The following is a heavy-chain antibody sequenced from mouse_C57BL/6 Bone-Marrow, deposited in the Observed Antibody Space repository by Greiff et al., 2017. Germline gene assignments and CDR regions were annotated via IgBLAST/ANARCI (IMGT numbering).Heavy chain of an antibody. CDR3: ARDIPYYYGSSYGYFDV. D-gene: IGHD1-1*01. V-gene: IGHV3-1*01. CDR2: ISYSGST. CDR1: GYSITSGYD. Sequence: DVKLVESGPGMVKPSQSLSLTCTVTGYSITSGYDWHWIRHFPGNKLEWMGYISYSGSTNYNPSLKSRISITHDTSKNHFFLKLNSVTTEDTATYYCARDIPYYYGSSYGYFDVWGTGTTVTVSS. J-gene: IGHJ1*03.